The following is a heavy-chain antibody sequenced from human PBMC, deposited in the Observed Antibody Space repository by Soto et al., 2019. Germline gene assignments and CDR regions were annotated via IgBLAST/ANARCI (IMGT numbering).Heavy chain of an antibody. Sequence: QVQLVESGGGVVQPGKSLRLSCAGSGFTFSSYGMDWVRPAPGKGLEWGAVISYDGRNKYYADSVKGRFTISRDNSKTTLYLQMSSLRADDTAVYYCAKDRMGAGVRGYFDYWGQGTLVTVSS. D-gene: IGHD3-10*02. CDR3: AKDRMGAGVRGYFDY. V-gene: IGHV3-30*18. CDR1: GFTFSSYG. CDR2: ISYDGRNK. J-gene: IGHJ4*02.